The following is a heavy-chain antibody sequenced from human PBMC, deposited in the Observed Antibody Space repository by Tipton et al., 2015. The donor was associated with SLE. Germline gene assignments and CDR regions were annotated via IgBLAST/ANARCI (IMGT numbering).Heavy chain of an antibody. CDR3: ARVLGGKLGY. CDR2: TYYSGST. CDR1: GGSISSHS. J-gene: IGHJ4*02. V-gene: IGHV4-59*11. Sequence: TLSLTCTVSGGSISSHSWSWIRQPPGKGLEWIGYTYYSGSTNYNPSLKSRVTISVDTSKNQFSLKLSSVTAADTAVYYCARVLGGKLGYWGQGTLVTVSS. D-gene: IGHD3-16*01.